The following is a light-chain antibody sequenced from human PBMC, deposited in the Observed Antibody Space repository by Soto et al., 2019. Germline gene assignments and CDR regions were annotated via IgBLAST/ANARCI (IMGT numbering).Light chain of an antibody. J-gene: IGLJ2*01. CDR3: AAWDDSLSAVV. Sequence: QTVVTQPPSASGTPGQRVTISCSGSSSNIGSNYVYWYQQLPGTAPKLLIYRNNQRPSGVPDRFSGSKSDTSASLAISGLRSEDEADYYCAAWDDSLSAVVFGGGTKVTVL. V-gene: IGLV1-47*01. CDR2: RNN. CDR1: SSNIGSNY.